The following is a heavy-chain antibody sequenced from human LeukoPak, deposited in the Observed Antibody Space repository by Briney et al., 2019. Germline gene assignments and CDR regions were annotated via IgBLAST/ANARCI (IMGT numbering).Heavy chain of an antibody. CDR1: GGTFSSYA. CDR2: IIPIFGTA. D-gene: IGHD3-10*01. Sequence: ASVKVSCKASGGTFSSYAISWVRQAPGQGLEWMGGIIPIFGTANYAQKFQGRVTITADESTSAAYMELSSLRSEDTAVYYCARDRSTIDRGFGPWGQGTLVTVSP. V-gene: IGHV1-69*13. CDR3: ARDRSTIDRGFGP. J-gene: IGHJ5*02.